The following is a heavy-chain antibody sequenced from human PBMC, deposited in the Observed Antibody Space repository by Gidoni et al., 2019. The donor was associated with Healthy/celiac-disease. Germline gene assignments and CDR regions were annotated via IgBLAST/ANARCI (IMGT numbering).Heavy chain of an antibody. CDR1: GFTFSSYS. Sequence: EVQLVESGGGLVKPGGSLRLSLAASGFTFSSYSMNWVRQAPGKGLELVSSISSSSSYISYADSVKGRFTISRSNAKNSLYLQRNSLGAEDTAVYYCARDGVAVAWWGQGTLVTVSS. CDR2: ISSSSSYI. CDR3: ARDGVAVAW. V-gene: IGHV3-21*01. D-gene: IGHD6-19*01. J-gene: IGHJ4*02.